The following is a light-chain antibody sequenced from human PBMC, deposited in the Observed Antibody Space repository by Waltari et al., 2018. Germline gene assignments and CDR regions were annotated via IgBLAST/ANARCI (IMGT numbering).Light chain of an antibody. V-gene: IGKV1-12*01. CDR1: QDIGSW. CDR2: AAS. J-gene: IGKJ2*01. CDR3: QQGNSFPYT. Sequence: DIQMTQSPSSLSASVGDRVTITCRASQDIGSWLAWYQQKPGKAPKLLIYAASRLESGVPPRFSGSGSVTDVILAISSLQPEDCGTFYCQQGNSFPYTFGQGTKLEI.